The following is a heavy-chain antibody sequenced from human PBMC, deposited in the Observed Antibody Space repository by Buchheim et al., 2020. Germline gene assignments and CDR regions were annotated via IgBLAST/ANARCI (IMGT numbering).Heavy chain of an antibody. Sequence: QVQVLESGPGLVKPSQTLSLTCSVSGDSISSGTYYWNWIRQPAGKGLEWIGRINRSGGADFNPSLKSRVTISVDTSQNQISLKLNSVTAADTAVYYCARAYYGGNSNWFGPWGQGTL. CDR3: ARAYYGGNSNWFGP. CDR2: INRSGGA. V-gene: IGHV4-61*02. D-gene: IGHD4-23*01. J-gene: IGHJ5*02. CDR1: GDSISSGTYY.